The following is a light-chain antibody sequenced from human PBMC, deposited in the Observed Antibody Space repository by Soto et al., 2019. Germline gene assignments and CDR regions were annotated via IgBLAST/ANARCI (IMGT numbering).Light chain of an antibody. V-gene: IGLV2-23*01. CDR3: CSYAGTSTSL. J-gene: IGLJ3*02. Sequence: QSVLTQPASVSGSPGQSITISCTGTSSDIGRYNLVSWYQQHPDKAPKLIIYDDNNRPSGVSNRFSASKSGNTASLTISGLQAEDEADYYCCSYAGTSTSLFGGGTKLTVL. CDR1: SSDIGRYNL. CDR2: DDN.